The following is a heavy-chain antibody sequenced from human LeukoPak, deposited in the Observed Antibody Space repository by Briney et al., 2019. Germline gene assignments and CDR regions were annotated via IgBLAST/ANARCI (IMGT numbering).Heavy chain of an antibody. Sequence: WETLSLTCTVSGGSISCSSYYWGWIRQPPGKGLEWIGSIYYSGSTYYNPSLKSRVSRSVDTSKNQSSLRLNSVTAADTAVYYCASLSTSSGLFDYWGPGTLVTVSS. CDR1: GGSISCSSYY. V-gene: IGHV4-39*01. J-gene: IGHJ4*02. CDR3: ASLSTSSGLFDY. CDR2: IYYSGST. D-gene: IGHD3-22*01.